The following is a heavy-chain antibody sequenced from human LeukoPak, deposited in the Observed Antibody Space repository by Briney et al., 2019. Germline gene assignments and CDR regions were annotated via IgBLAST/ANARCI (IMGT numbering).Heavy chain of an antibody. Sequence: PSETLSLTCTVSGGPISRYHWSWVRQPPGKGLEWIGYIYYSGSTNYNPSLKSRVTMSVDTSKNQFSLKLSSVTAADTAVYYCARGSTVTNSYDWGQGTLVTVSS. V-gene: IGHV4-59*01. CDR3: ARGSTVTNSYD. J-gene: IGHJ4*02. CDR1: GGPISRYH. CDR2: IYYSGST. D-gene: IGHD4-11*01.